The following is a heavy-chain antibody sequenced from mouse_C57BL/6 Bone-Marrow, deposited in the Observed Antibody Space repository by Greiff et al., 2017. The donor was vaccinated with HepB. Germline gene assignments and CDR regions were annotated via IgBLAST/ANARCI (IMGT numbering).Heavy chain of an antibody. CDR3: TRRGIYDYALYY. D-gene: IGHD2-4*01. CDR1: GYTFTSYW. V-gene: IGHV1-64*01. CDR2: IHPNSGST. Sequence: QVQLQQSGAELVKPGALVKLSCKASGYTFTSYWMHWVKQRPGQGLEWIGMIHPNSGSTNYNEKFKSKATLTVDKSSSTAYMQLSSLTSEDSAVYYCTRRGIYDYALYYWGQGTTLTVSS. J-gene: IGHJ2*01.